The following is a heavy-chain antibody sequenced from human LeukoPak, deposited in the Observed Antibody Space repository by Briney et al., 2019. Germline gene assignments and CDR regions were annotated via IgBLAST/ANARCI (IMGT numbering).Heavy chain of an antibody. J-gene: IGHJ4*02. V-gene: IGHV3-30-3*01. Sequence: GRSPRLSCTASGFTFSTYAMHWVRQAPGKGLEWVAVISYDGTNKYYADSMKGRFTISRDNSKNTLYLQMNSLRAEDTAVYYCARALDEGARFDYWGQGTLVTVSS. CDR3: ARALDEGARFDY. CDR2: ISYDGTNK. CDR1: GFTFSTYA.